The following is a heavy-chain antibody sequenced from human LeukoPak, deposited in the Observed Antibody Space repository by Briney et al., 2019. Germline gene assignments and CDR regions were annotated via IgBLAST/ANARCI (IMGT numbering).Heavy chain of an antibody. J-gene: IGHJ3*02. CDR2: ISYDGSNK. V-gene: IGHV3-30-3*01. CDR3: AREIFNGFDI. CDR1: GFTFRSYA. Sequence: GGSLRLSCAGSGFTFRSYAMHWVRQAPGKGLEWVVVISYDGSNKDYADSVKGRFTISRDNSKNTLFLQMNSLRAEDTAVYYCAREIFNGFDIWGQGTMVTVSS.